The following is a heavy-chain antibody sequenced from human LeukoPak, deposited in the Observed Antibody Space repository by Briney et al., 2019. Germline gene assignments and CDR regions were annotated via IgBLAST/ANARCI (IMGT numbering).Heavy chain of an antibody. Sequence: SETLSLTCAVYGGSFSGYYWSWIRQPPGKGLEWIGEINHSGSTNYNPSLKSRVTISVDTSKNQFSLKLSSVTAADTAVYYCAGGSLYYYTDVWGKGTTVTVSS. CDR3: AGGSLYYYTDV. CDR1: GGSFSGYY. CDR2: INHSGST. J-gene: IGHJ6*03. V-gene: IGHV4-34*01.